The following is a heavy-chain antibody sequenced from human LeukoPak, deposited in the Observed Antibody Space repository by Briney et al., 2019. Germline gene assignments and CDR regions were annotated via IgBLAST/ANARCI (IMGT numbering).Heavy chain of an antibody. Sequence: ASVKVSCKASGYIFSNYAVHWVRQAPGQRLEWMGWINAGNGDTKYSQKFQGRVTITRDTSATTAYMELSSLRSEDTAVYYCARDLTMVRGVLHWFDPWGQGTLVTVSS. CDR1: GYIFSNYA. D-gene: IGHD3-10*01. CDR3: ARDLTMVRGVLHWFDP. CDR2: INAGNGDT. J-gene: IGHJ5*02. V-gene: IGHV1-3*01.